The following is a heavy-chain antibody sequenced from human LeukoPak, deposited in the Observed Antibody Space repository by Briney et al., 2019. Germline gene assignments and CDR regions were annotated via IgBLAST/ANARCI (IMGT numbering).Heavy chain of an antibody. CDR3: ARARDGYCSSTSCYTGYFQH. CDR1: GYSISSGYY. V-gene: IGHV4-38-2*02. CDR2: IYYSGST. J-gene: IGHJ1*01. Sequence: SETLSLTCSVSGYSISSGYYWGWIRQPPGKGLEWIGSIYYSGSTNYNPSLKSRVTISVDTSKNQFSLKLSSVTAADTAVYYCARARDGYCSSTSCYTGYFQHWGQGTLVTVSS. D-gene: IGHD2-2*02.